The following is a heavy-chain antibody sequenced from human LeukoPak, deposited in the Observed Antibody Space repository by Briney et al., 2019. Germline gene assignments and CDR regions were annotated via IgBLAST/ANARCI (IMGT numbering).Heavy chain of an antibody. D-gene: IGHD2-2*01. CDR3: AKWLLWGMCSSTSCYQGSDY. CDR2: ISGSGGST. J-gene: IGHJ4*02. Sequence: GGSLTLSCAASGFTFSSYAMSWVRQAPGKGLEWVSAISGSGGSTYYADSVKGRFTISRDNSKNTPYLQMNSLRAEDTAVYYCAKWLLWGMCSSTSCYQGSDYWGQGTLVTVSS. V-gene: IGHV3-23*01. CDR1: GFTFSSYA.